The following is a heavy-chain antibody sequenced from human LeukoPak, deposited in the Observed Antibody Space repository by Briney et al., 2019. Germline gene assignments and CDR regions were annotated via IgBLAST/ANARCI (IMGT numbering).Heavy chain of an antibody. CDR3: ARGVRIAVAGNIDY. CDR1: GFTFSSFG. D-gene: IGHD6-19*01. V-gene: IGHV3-30*03. Sequence: GRSLRLSCVASGFTFSSFGMHWVRQAPGKGLEWVAVISYDGPNKNYADSVKGRFTISRDNSKNTLYLQMNSLRAEDTAVYYCARGVRIAVAGNIDYWGQGTLVTVSS. J-gene: IGHJ4*02. CDR2: ISYDGPNK.